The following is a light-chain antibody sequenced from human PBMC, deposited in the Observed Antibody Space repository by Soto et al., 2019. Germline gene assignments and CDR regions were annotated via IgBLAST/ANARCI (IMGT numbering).Light chain of an antibody. CDR1: QSVSSN. CDR3: QQYNNWIT. CDR2: GAS. Sequence: EIVMTQSPATLSGSPGERATLSCRASQSVSSNLAWYQQKPGQAPRLLIYGASTRATGIPARFSGSGSGTEFTLTISSLQSEDFAVYYCQQYNNWITFGPGTKVDIK. V-gene: IGKV3-15*01. J-gene: IGKJ3*01.